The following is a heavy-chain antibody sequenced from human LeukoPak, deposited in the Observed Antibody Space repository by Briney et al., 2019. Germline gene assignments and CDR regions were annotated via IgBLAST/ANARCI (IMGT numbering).Heavy chain of an antibody. CDR2: IYYSGST. D-gene: IGHD4-17*01. Sequence: SETLSLTCTVSGGSISSGDYYWSWIHQPPGKGLEWIGYIYYSGSTYYNPSPKSRVTISVDTSENQFSLKLSSVTAADTAVYYCARGGEMGKLSQYGDHRGQRIDYWGQGTLVTVSS. CDR3: ARGGEMGKLSQYGDHRGQRIDY. CDR1: GGSISSGDYY. V-gene: IGHV4-30-4*08. J-gene: IGHJ4*02.